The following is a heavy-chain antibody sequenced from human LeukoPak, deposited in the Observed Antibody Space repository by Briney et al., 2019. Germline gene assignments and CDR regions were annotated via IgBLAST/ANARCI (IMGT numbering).Heavy chain of an antibody. D-gene: IGHD1-20*01. Sequence: GGSLRLSCAASGFTFTTYTMNWVRQTPGKGLEWVSFISSSSSAIYYADSVKGRFTISRDNAKNSLFLQMNSLRAEDTAVYYCAKDLTGTTSLNYYYYGMDVWGQGTTVTVSS. CDR1: GFTFTTYT. CDR3: AKDLTGTTSLNYYYYGMDV. V-gene: IGHV3-48*01. CDR2: ISSSSSAI. J-gene: IGHJ6*02.